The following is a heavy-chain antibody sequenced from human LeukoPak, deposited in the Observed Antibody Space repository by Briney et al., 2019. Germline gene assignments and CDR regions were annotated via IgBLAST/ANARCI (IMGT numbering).Heavy chain of an antibody. CDR2: MNPNSGNT. CDR3: ARSTVRDYGMDV. J-gene: IGHJ6*02. D-gene: IGHD3-10*01. V-gene: IGHV1-8*01. Sequence: ASVKVPCKASGYTFTSYDINWVRQATGQGLEWMGWMNPNSGNTGYAQKFQCRVTMTRNTSISTAYMELSSLRSEDTAVYYCARSTVRDYGMDVWGQGTTVTVSS. CDR1: GYTFTSYD.